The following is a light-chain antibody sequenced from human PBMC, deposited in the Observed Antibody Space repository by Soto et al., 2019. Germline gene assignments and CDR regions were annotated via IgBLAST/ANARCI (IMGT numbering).Light chain of an antibody. Sequence: QSFITNPPSGSGFPGQSVTFSGTGTKGDIGIYNFVSWYQHHPGKAPRLIIYEVGQRPSGVSDRFSGSKSGNTASLTVSGLQAADEADYFCRSYAGSNNYVFGSGTKVTVL. J-gene: IGLJ1*01. CDR3: RSYAGSNNYV. CDR1: KGDIGIYNF. CDR2: EVG. V-gene: IGLV2-8*01.